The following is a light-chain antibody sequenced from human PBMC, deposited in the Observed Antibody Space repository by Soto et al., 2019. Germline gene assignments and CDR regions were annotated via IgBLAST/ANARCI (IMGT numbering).Light chain of an antibody. V-gene: IGLV2-14*01. CDR1: SSDVGGYNY. CDR3: SSYTSRSTLVV. J-gene: IGLJ2*01. Sequence: QSALTQPASVSGSPGQSITISCTGTSSDVGGYNYVSWYQQHPGKAPKLMIYEVRNRPSGVSNRFSGSKSGNTASLTISGLQAEDEADYYCSSYTSRSTLVVFGGGTKLTGL. CDR2: EVR.